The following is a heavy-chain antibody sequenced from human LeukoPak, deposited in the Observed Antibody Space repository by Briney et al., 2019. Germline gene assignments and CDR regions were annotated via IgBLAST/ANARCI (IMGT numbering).Heavy chain of an antibody. CDR2: INPNTGAT. CDR1: GYTLTGYY. CDR3: ARDRVGSGWPRPYYFEV. Sequence: AASVKVSCKASGYTLTGYYLHWVRQAPGQGLEWMGWINPNTGATHSAQKFQGRITMTRDTSISTAYMGLSRLRSDDTAVYYCARDRVGSGWPRPYYFEVWGQGTLVTVSS. J-gene: IGHJ4*02. D-gene: IGHD6-19*01. V-gene: IGHV1-2*02.